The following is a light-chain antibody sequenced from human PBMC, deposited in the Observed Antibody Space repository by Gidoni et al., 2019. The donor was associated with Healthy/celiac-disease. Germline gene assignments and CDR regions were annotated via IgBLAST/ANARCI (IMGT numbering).Light chain of an antibody. CDR2: AAS. CDR3: QQLNSYPLYT. Sequence: DIQLTQSPSFLSASVGDRVTITCRASQVISSYLAWYQQKPGKAPKLLIYAASTLQSGVPSRFSGSVSGTEFTLTISSLQPEDFATYYCQQLNSYPLYTFGQGTKLEIK. CDR1: QVISSY. J-gene: IGKJ2*01. V-gene: IGKV1-9*01.